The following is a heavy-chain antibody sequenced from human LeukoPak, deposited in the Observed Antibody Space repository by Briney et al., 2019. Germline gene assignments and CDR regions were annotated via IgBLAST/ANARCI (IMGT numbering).Heavy chain of an antibody. V-gene: IGHV4-39*07. CDR1: GGSISSNSFS. Sequence: SETLSLTCTVSGGSISSNSFSWGWIRQPPGKGLEWIVSIYYSGSTYYNPSLKSRVTISVDTSKNQFSLKLNSVTAADTAMYYCARVSGYDWESFYDYWGQGTLVTVSS. D-gene: IGHD5-12*01. CDR3: ARVSGYDWESFYDY. J-gene: IGHJ4*02. CDR2: IYYSGST.